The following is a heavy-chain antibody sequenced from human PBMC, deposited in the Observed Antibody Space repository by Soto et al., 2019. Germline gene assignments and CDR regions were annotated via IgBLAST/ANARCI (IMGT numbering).Heavy chain of an antibody. CDR1: GFTFSSYG. V-gene: IGHV3-30*18. J-gene: IGHJ4*02. D-gene: IGHD6-19*01. CDR2: ISYDGSNK. Sequence: TGGSLRLSCAASGFTFSSYGMHWVRQAPGKGLEWVAVISYDGSNKYYADSVKGRFTISRDNSKNTLYLQMNSLRAEDTAVYYCAKDSSGWSGGYWGQGTLVTVSS. CDR3: AKDSSGWSGGY.